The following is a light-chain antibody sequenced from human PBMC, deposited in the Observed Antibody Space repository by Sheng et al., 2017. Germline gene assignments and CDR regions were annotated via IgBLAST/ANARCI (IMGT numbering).Light chain of an antibody. V-gene: IGKV1-39*01. Sequence: DIQMTQSPSSLSASVGDRVTITCRASQSISSYLNWYQQKPGKAPKLLIYAASSLQSGVPSRFSGSGSGTEFTLTISSLQSEDSALYYCQHYNSWPLTFGGGTKVEIK. CDR3: QHYNSWPLT. CDR1: QSISSY. J-gene: IGKJ4*01. CDR2: AAS.